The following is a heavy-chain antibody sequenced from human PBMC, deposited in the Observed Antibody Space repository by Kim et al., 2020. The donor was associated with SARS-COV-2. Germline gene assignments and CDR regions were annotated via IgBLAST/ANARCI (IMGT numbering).Heavy chain of an antibody. CDR3: ARGIAAAGKVWWFDP. V-gene: IGHV4-59*13. CDR1: GGSISSYY. D-gene: IGHD6-13*01. CDR2: IYYSGST. Sequence: SETLSLTCTVSGGSISSYYWSWIRQPPGKGLEWIGYIYYSGSTNYNPSLKSRVTISVDTSKNQFSLKLSSVTAPDTAVYYCARGIAAAGKVWWFDPSGQG. J-gene: IGHJ5*02.